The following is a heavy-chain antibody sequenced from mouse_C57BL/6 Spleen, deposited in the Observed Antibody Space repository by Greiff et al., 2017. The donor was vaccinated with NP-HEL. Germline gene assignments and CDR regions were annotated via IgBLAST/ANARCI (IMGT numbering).Heavy chain of an antibody. D-gene: IGHD2-3*01. CDR3: TRCPDGYYFDY. V-gene: IGHV1-5*01. Sequence: VQLQQSGPVLARPGASVKMSCKPSGYTFTSYWMHWVKQRPGQGLEWIGAIYPGNCDTSYNQKFKGKAKLTAVTSASTAYMELSSRTNEDSAVYYCTRCPDGYYFDYWGQGTTLTVSS. CDR2: IYPGNCDT. CDR1: GYTFTSYW. J-gene: IGHJ2*01.